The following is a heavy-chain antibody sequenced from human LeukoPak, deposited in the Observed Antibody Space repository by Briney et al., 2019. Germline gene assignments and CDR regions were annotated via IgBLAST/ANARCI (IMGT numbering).Heavy chain of an antibody. J-gene: IGHJ3*02. CDR3: ARLRMTGAFDI. CDR2: ISTSSSYI. Sequence: GGSLRLSCTASGFTFSSYSMNWVRQAPGKGLEWVSSISTSSSYIYYADSVKGRFTISRDNARNSLYLQMNTLRAEDTAVYYCARLRMTGAFDIWGQGTMVTVSS. CDR1: GFTFSSYS. D-gene: IGHD1-20*01. V-gene: IGHV3-21*01.